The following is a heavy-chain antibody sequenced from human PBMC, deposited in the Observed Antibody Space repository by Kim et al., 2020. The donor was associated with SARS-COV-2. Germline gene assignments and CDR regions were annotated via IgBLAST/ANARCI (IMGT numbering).Heavy chain of an antibody. V-gene: IGHV1-2*06. CDR3: ARRSLLDFDH. J-gene: IGHJ4*02. CDR2: LSANSGGT. D-gene: IGHD3-10*01. Sequence: ASVKVSCRASGYTLTDYHIHWVRQAPGQGLEWMGRLSANSGGTNYAQNFRGRVTMTRDTSINTVYLELTRLTSDDTAVYYCARRSLLDFDHCGQGTPVTV. CDR1: GYTLTDYH.